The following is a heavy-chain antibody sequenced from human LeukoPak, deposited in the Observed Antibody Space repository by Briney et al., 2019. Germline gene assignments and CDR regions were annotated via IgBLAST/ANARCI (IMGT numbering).Heavy chain of an antibody. Sequence: SETLSLTCTVSGGSISSGSYYWSWIRQPPGQGLEGNVNNHYSGSTYYNPSLKSRVIISVDTSRNQFPLRLTSVTAADTAVYYCARVQIYYDSSGYVDYWGQGTLATVSS. CDR2: NHYSGST. J-gene: IGHJ4*02. CDR3: ARVQIYYDSSGYVDY. D-gene: IGHD3-22*01. CDR1: GGSISSGSYY. V-gene: IGHV4-30-4*01.